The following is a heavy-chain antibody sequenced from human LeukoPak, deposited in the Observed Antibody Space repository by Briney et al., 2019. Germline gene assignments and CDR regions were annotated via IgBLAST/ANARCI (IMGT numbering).Heavy chain of an antibody. Sequence: GGSLRLSCAASGLTFNTYTMNWVRQAPGKGLEWVSSISSSSSYIYYADSVKGRFTISRDNAKNSLYLQMNSLRAEDTAVYYCARGGKLWFGELLLGNYYMDVWGKGTTVTVSS. D-gene: IGHD3-10*01. CDR2: ISSSSSYI. J-gene: IGHJ6*03. CDR1: GLTFNTYT. CDR3: ARGGKLWFGELLLGNYYMDV. V-gene: IGHV3-21*01.